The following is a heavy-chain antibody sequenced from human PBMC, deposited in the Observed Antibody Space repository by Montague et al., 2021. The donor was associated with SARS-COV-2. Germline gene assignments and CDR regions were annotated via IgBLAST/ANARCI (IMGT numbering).Heavy chain of an antibody. V-gene: IGHV3-7*01. CDR1: GFTFSNYW. Sequence: SLRLSCAASGFTFSNYWMNWARQAPGKGLEWVASIKPDGSGQNYVDSVKGRFTISRDNAKKSLYLQMNSLRVDDTAVYYCARSLFSSGRFWGQGTLVTVSS. D-gene: IGHD3-10*01. CDR2: IKPDGSGQ. J-gene: IGHJ4*02. CDR3: ARSLFSSGRF.